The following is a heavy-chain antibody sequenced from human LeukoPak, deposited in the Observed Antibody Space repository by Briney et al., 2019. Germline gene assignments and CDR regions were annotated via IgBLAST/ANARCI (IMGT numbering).Heavy chain of an antibody. CDR3: ARSAMGGYPKLDAFDI. Sequence: SETLSLTCTVSGGSISSGGYYWSWIRQHPGKGLEWIGYIYYSGSTYYNPSLKSRVTISVDTSKNQFSLKLSSVTAADTAVYYCARSAMGGYPKLDAFDIWGQGTMVTVSS. D-gene: IGHD5-12*01. CDR1: GGSISSGGYY. V-gene: IGHV4-31*03. J-gene: IGHJ3*02. CDR2: IYYSGST.